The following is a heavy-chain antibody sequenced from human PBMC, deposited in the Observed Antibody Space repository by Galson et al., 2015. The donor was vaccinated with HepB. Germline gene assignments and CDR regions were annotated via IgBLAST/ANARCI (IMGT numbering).Heavy chain of an antibody. CDR3: ARDGFYCGGDCFDAFDI. Sequence: ETLSLTCTVSGGSISSSSYYWGWIRQPPGKGLEWIGSIYYSGSTYYNPSLKSRVTISVDTSKNQFSLKLSSVTAADTAVYYCARDGFYCGGDCFDAFDIWGQGTMVTVSS. J-gene: IGHJ3*02. CDR1: GGSISSSSYY. D-gene: IGHD2-21*02. V-gene: IGHV4-39*07. CDR2: IYYSGST.